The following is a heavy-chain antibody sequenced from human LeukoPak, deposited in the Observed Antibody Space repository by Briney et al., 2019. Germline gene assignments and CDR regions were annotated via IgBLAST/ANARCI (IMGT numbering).Heavy chain of an antibody. Sequence: SETLSLTCAVSGDSITSGGYSWGWLRQPPGKGLEWIGHIYHSGSTFYNSSLNSRVAISVDVSRNQFSLNLNSVTAADTAMYYCARRGTNFWFDPWGQGILVTVSS. D-gene: IGHD1-1*01. CDR2: IYHSGST. CDR1: GDSITSGGYS. CDR3: ARRGTNFWFDP. V-gene: IGHV4-30-2*01. J-gene: IGHJ5*02.